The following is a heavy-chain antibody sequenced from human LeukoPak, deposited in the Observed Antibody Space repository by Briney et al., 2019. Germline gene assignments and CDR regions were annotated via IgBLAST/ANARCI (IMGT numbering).Heavy chain of an antibody. D-gene: IGHD2-15*01. V-gene: IGHV3-74*01. CDR2: IISNENSA. CDR1: GFTFSSNW. Sequence: PGGSLRLSCAASGFTFSSNWMHWVRQAPGKGLVWVSRIISNENSATYADSVKGRFTISRDNSKNTLYLQMNGLRAEDTAVYYCAASHMGLGYCSGGSCYSMGYWGQGTLVTVSS. J-gene: IGHJ4*02. CDR3: AASHMGLGYCSGGSCYSMGY.